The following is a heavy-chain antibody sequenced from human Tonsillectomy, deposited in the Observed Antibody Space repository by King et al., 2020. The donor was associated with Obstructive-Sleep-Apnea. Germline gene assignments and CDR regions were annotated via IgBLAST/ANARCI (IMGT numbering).Heavy chain of an antibody. CDR1: GFTFSSYG. J-gene: IGHJ4*02. Sequence: EVQLVESGGGLVQPGGSLRLSCAASGFTFSSYGMSWVRQPPGKGLEWVSAISGSGERTYYADSVKGRFTISRETSKNTLYLQMNSLRADDTAVYCCAKEGWIVGSTYFDLLGQGTLVTVSS. CDR2: ISGSGERT. V-gene: IGHV3-23*04. CDR3: AKEGWIVGSTYFDL. D-gene: IGHD1-26*01.